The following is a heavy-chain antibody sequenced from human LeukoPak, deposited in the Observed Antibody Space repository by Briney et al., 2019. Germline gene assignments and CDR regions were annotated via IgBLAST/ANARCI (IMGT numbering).Heavy chain of an antibody. D-gene: IGHD1-26*01. CDR1: GFSFSDYT. CDR3: ATNTVGATPWVYFYYMDV. CDR2: ISYDGTHT. J-gene: IGHJ6*03. V-gene: IGHV3-30*03. Sequence: PGGSLRLSCAASGFSFSDYTMHWVRQSPGKGLEWLAVISYDGTHTNYAASVKGRFTISRDNSRNTVYLEMDSLRTEDAAVYHCATNTVGATPWVYFYYMDVWGKGTAVIVSS.